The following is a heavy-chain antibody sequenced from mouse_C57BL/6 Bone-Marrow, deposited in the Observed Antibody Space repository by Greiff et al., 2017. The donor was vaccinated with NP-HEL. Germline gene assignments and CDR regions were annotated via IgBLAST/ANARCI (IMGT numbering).Heavy chain of an antibody. CDR1: GYTFTDYY. CDR2: INPNNGGT. J-gene: IGHJ3*01. V-gene: IGHV1-26*01. CDR3: ASYYGSPFAY. D-gene: IGHD1-1*01. Sequence: VQLQQSGPELVKPGASVKISCKASGYTFTDYYMNWVKQSHGKILEWIGDINPNNGGTSYNQKFKGKATLTVDKSSSTAYMELRSLTSEDSAVYYCASYYGSPFAYWGQGTLVTVSA.